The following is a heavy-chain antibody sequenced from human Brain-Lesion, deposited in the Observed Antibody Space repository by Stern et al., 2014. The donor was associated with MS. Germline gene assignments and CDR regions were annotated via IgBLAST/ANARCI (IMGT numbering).Heavy chain of an antibody. CDR3: GADVSYQGSGEIDF. CDR2: INFNGAKT. Sequence: EVQLVQSGGGLVQPGGSLRLSCAASGFTFNNDWMRWVRQAPGKGLEWITRINFNGAKTSSAAAVKGKFIITIAASNTTVVLTSNGLITEDTAVYFCGADVSYQGSGEIDFWGQGTLVTVSS. CDR1: GFTFNNDW. J-gene: IGHJ4*02. V-gene: IGHV3-15*01. D-gene: IGHD3-10*01.